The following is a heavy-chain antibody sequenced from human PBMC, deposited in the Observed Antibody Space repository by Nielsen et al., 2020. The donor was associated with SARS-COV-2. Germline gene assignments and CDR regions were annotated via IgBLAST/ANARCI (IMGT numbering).Heavy chain of an antibody. V-gene: IGHV4-34*01. Sequence: SETLSLTCAVYGGSFSGYYWSWIRQPPGKGLEWIGEINHSGSTNYNPSLKSRVTISVDTSKNQLSLKLSSVTAADTAVYYCARGGHRELYVPYYYGMDVWGQGTTVTVSS. CDR1: GGSFSGYY. J-gene: IGHJ6*02. D-gene: IGHD1-26*01. CDR3: ARGGHRELYVPYYYGMDV. CDR2: INHSGST.